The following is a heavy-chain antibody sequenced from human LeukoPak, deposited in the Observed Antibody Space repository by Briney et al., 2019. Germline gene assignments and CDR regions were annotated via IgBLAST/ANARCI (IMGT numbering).Heavy chain of an antibody. D-gene: IGHD1-1*01. CDR1: GFTFSSYS. J-gene: IGHJ4*02. CDR3: AMSWTINWADY. CDR2: ISSSSSYI. Sequence: GGSLRLSCAASGFTFSSYSMNWVRQAPGKGLEWVSSISSSSSYIYYADSVKGRFTISRDDAKNSLYLQMNSLRAEDTAVYYCAMSWTINWADYWGQGTLVIVSS. V-gene: IGHV3-21*01.